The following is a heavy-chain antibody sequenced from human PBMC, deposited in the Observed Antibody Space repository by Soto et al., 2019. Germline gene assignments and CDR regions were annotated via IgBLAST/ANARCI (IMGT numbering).Heavy chain of an antibody. Sequence: QVQLQESGPGLVKPSGTLSLTCAVSGGSISSSHWWTWVRQSPEKGLEYIGEISHSGTSNSNPSLKGRVTLSGDKSKNHFSLALTSVTAADTAVYYCARVVLTITRGAFNSWGQGTLVIVSS. CDR2: ISHSGTS. CDR3: ARVVLTITRGAFNS. CDR1: GGSISSSHW. D-gene: IGHD3-9*01. V-gene: IGHV4-4*02. J-gene: IGHJ3*01.